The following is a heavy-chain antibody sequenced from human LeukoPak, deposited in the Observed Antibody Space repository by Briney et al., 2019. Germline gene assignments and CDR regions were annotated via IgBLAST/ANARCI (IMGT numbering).Heavy chain of an antibody. V-gene: IGHV3-30*18. CDR1: GFTFSSYG. CDR3: AKDLGGIVVVILTALDY. Sequence: GGSLRLSCAASGFTFSSYGMHWVRQAPGKGLEWVAVISYDGSNKYYADSVKGRFTISRDNSKNTLYLQMNSLRAEDTAVYYCAKDLGGIVVVILTALDYWGQGTLVTVSS. J-gene: IGHJ4*02. D-gene: IGHD3-22*01. CDR2: ISYDGSNK.